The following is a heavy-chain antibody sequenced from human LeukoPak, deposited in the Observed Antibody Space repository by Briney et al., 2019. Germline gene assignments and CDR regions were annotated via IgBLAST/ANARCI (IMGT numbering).Heavy chain of an antibody. Sequence: SETLSLTCTVSGGSISSYYWSWIRQPPGKGREGIGYIYYSGRTNYNPSLKSRVTISVDTSKNQFSLKLSSVTAADTAVYYCARGYKGVVVAANLTGAFDIWGQGTMVTVSS. V-gene: IGHV4-59*12. D-gene: IGHD2-15*01. CDR2: IYYSGRT. J-gene: IGHJ3*02. CDR3: ARGYKGVVVAANLTGAFDI. CDR1: GGSISSYY.